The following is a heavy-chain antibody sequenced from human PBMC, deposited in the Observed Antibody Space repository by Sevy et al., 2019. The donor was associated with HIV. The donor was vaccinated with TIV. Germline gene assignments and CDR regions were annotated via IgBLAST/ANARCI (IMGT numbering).Heavy chain of an antibody. CDR3: ARDVSVYYYYGMDV. Sequence: SESLSLTCTVSGGSISSGDYYCSWIRQPPGKGLEWIGYIYYSGSTYYNPSLKSRVTISVDTSKNQFSLKLSSVTAAYTAVYYCARDVSVYYYYGMDVWGQGTRVTVSS. CDR1: GGSISSGDYY. J-gene: IGHJ6*02. CDR2: IYYSGST. V-gene: IGHV4-30-4*01.